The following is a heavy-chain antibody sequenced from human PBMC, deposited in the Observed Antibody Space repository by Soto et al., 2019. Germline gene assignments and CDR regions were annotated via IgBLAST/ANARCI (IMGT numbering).Heavy chain of an antibody. D-gene: IGHD5-12*01. CDR1: GYSFTSYW. Sequence: PGESLKISCKGSGYSFTSYWIGWVRQMPGKGLEWMGIIYPGDSDTRYSPSFQGQVTISADKSISTAYLQWSSLKAPDTAMYYCARTLYSGYDPRSYYYYGMDVWGQGTTVTVSS. J-gene: IGHJ6*02. V-gene: IGHV5-51*01. CDR2: IYPGDSDT. CDR3: ARTLYSGYDPRSYYYYGMDV.